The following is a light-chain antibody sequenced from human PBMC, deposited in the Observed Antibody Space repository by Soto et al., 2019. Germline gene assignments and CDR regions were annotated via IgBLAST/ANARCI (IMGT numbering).Light chain of an antibody. CDR2: SNN. CDR1: SFNIGRNS. CDR3: AAWDDSLNARYV. J-gene: IGLJ1*01. V-gene: IGLV1-44*01. Sequence: QSVLTQPPSASGTPGQRVTISCSGSSFNIGRNSVNWYQQLPGTAPKLLIYSNNQRSSGVPDRFSGSRSGTSASLAIRGLQSGDEADYYCAAWDDSLNARYVFGTGTKLTVL.